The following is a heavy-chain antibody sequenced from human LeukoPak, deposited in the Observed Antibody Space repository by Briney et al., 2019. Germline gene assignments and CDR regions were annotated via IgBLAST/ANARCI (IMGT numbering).Heavy chain of an antibody. D-gene: IGHD3-16*01. J-gene: IGHJ4*02. CDR1: GFSFSSYA. CDR2: ISTSGGNT. V-gene: IGHV3-23*01. Sequence: GGSLRLSCAASGFSFSSYAMSWVRQAPGKGLELVSAISTSGGNTYYADSGKGRFTISRDNFKNTLYLQMNSLRAEDTAVYYCAKGGGSWSYYFDYWGQGTLVTVSS. CDR3: AKGGGSWSYYFDY.